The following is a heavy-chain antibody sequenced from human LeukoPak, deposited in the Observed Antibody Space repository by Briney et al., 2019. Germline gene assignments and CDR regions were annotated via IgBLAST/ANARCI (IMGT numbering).Heavy chain of an antibody. J-gene: IGHJ4*02. V-gene: IGHV3-21*01. Sequence: GGSLRLSCAASGFTFSSYSMNWVRQAPGKGLEWVSSISSSSSYIYYADSVKGRLTISRDNAKNSLYLQMNSLRAEDTAVYYCARDLAYSSRTFDYWGQGTLVTVSS. CDR3: ARDLAYSSRTFDY. CDR2: ISSSSSYI. D-gene: IGHD6-13*01. CDR1: GFTFSSYS.